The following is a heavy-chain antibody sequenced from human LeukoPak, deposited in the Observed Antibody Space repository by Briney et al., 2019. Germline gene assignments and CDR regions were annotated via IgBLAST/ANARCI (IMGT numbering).Heavy chain of an antibody. CDR1: GFTFSSYS. Sequence: GGSLRLSCAASGFTFSSYSMNWVRQAPGKGLEWVSSISSSSSYIYYADSVKGRFTISRDNAKKSVHLQMNSLRAEDTAIYYCAKDRRSSGPYNWFDPWGQGTLVTVSS. D-gene: IGHD3-22*01. V-gene: IGHV3-21*01. CDR3: AKDRRSSGPYNWFDP. J-gene: IGHJ5*02. CDR2: ISSSSSYI.